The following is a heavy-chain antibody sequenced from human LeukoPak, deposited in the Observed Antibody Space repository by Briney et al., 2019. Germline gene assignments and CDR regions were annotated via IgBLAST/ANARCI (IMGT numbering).Heavy chain of an antibody. Sequence: PGGSLRLSCAASGFTFSTYAMSWVRQAPGKGLEWVSVTSGSGGSTYYADSVKGRFTTSRDNSKNTQYLQMNSLRAEDTAVYYCAKLSGSYYLPLDYWGQGTLVTVSS. D-gene: IGHD1-26*01. CDR3: AKLSGSYYLPLDY. J-gene: IGHJ4*02. CDR1: GFTFSTYA. CDR2: TSGSGGST. V-gene: IGHV3-23*01.